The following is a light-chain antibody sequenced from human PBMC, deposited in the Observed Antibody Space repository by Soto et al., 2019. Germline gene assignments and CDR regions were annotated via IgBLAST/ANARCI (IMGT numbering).Light chain of an antibody. CDR2: VIC. CDR1: SSDVGGYNY. CDR3: SSYTSSSPRV. J-gene: IGLJ2*01. Sequence: QSALTQPASVSGSPGQSITISCTGTSSDVGGYNYVTWYQQQPGKAPKLMIYVICNRASGLSNRISGYKPGNTASLTISVLHAEDEDDYYCSSYTSSSPRVFGGGTKLPVL. V-gene: IGLV2-14*01.